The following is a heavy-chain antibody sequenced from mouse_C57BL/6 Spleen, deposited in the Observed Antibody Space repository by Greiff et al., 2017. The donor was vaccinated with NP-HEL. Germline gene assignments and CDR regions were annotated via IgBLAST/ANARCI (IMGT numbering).Heavy chain of an antibody. Sequence: EVQLVESGGGLVKPGGSLKLSCAASGFTFSSYTMSWVRQTPEKRLEWVATISGGGGNTYYQDSVKGRFTISRDNAKNTLYLQMSSLRSEDTALYYCARRAFYGVDYWGQGTSVTVSS. CDR2: ISGGGGNT. CDR1: GFTFSSYT. D-gene: IGHD1-1*01. V-gene: IGHV5-9*01. J-gene: IGHJ4*01. CDR3: ARRAFYGVDY.